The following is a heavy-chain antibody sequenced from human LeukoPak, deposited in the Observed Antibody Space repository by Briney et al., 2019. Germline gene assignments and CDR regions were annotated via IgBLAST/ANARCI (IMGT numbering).Heavy chain of an antibody. D-gene: IGHD3-22*01. CDR3: ARDTYDSSGYWLF. V-gene: IGHV3-30*09. CDR1: GFTFSSYA. Sequence: PGGSLRLSCAASGFTFSSYAMHWVRQAPGKGLEWVAVISYDGSNKYYADSVKGRFAISRDNSKNTLYLQMNSLRAEDTAVYYCARDTYDSSGYWLFWGQGTLVTVSS. CDR2: ISYDGSNK. J-gene: IGHJ4*02.